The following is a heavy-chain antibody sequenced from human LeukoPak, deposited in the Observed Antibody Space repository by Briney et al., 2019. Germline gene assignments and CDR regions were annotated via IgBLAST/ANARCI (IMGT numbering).Heavy chain of an antibody. J-gene: IGHJ6*02. CDR2: IYPGDSDT. Sequence: TPGESLKISCRGSGYSFTSYWIGWVRQMPGKGLEWMGIIYPGDSDTRYSPSFQGQVTISAGKSISTAYLQWSSLKASDTAMYYCARYVDTGYYYYGMDVWGQGTTVTVSS. D-gene: IGHD5-18*01. CDR1: GYSFTSYW. CDR3: ARYVDTGYYYYGMDV. V-gene: IGHV5-51*01.